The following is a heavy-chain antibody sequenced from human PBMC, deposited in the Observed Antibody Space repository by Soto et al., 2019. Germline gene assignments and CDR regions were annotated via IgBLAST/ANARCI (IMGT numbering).Heavy chain of an antibody. V-gene: IGHV4-4*07. Sequence: QVQLQESGPGLVKASETLSLSCTVSGHSISAGYWSWIRQPAGKRLEWIGRVDASGNTNYNPSLKSRVTMSVETSKNQFFLEGRVVAAAETGLFFWWGDVGWSVVPHWFDPWGQGALVTVSS. J-gene: IGHJ5*02. CDR1: GHSISAGY. D-gene: IGHD3-22*01. CDR2: VDASGNT. CDR3: WGDVGWSVVPHWFDP.